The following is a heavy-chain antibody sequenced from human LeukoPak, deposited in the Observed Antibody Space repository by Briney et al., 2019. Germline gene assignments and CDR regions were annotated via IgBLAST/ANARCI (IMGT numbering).Heavy chain of an antibody. Sequence: PGGSLRLSCAASGFTFSSYSMNWVRQAPGKGLEWVSSISSSSSYIYYADSVKGRFTISRDNAKNSLYLQMNSLRAEDTAVYYCARGEGLRYDYGDYWGQGTLVTVSS. CDR2: ISSSSSYI. CDR1: GFTFSSYS. V-gene: IGHV3-21*01. J-gene: IGHJ4*02. D-gene: IGHD2-2*01. CDR3: ARGEGLRYDYGDY.